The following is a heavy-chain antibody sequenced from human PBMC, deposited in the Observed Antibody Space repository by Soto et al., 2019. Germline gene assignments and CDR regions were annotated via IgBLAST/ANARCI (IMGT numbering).Heavy chain of an antibody. J-gene: IGHJ6*02. CDR2: IIPIFGSA. CDR1: GGTLSSYA. V-gene: IGHV1-69*01. D-gene: IGHD2-2*02. CDR3: AGTREIPYYHGMDV. Sequence: QVQLVQSGAEVKKPGSSVKVSCKAPGGTLSSYAINWVRQAPGQGLEWMGGIIPIFGSANYAPKFQGRVTISADESTSTAYIEVSSLRPEDTAVYYCAGTREIPYYHGMDVWGQGTTVTVPS.